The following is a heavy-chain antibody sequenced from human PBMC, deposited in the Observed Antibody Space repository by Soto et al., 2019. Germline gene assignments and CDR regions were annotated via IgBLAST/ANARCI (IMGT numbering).Heavy chain of an antibody. CDR3: ARDPNPMFAT. Sequence: QVQLQESGPGLVKPSQTLSLTCTVSGDSISSGGNYWSWIRQHPAKGLEWIGYIYYSGGTYYNPSLKSRVAISVDTSTNQFSLKLTSVTAADTAVYYCARDPNPMFATWGQGTLVTVSS. CDR2: IYYSGGT. V-gene: IGHV4-31*03. CDR1: GDSISSGGNY. J-gene: IGHJ5*02. D-gene: IGHD2-8*01.